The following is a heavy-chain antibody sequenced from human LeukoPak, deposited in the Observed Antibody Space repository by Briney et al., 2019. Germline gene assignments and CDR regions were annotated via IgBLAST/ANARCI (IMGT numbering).Heavy chain of an antibody. CDR3: TTGIDLYYGSEIKTPNFDY. Sequence: GGSLRLSCAASGFTFSNAWMSWVRQAPGKGLEWVGRIKSKTDGGTTDYAAPGKGRFTISRDDSKNTLYLQMNSVKTKDTAVYYWTTGIDLYYGSEIKTPNFDYWGQGTLVTVSS. D-gene: IGHD3-10*01. CDR2: IKSKTDGGTT. CDR1: GFTFSNAW. J-gene: IGHJ4*02. V-gene: IGHV3-15*01.